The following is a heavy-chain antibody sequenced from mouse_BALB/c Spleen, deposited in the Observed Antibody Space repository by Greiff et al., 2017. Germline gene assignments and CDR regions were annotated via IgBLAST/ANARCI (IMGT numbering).Heavy chain of an antibody. D-gene: IGHD2-14*01. J-gene: IGHJ2*01. Sequence: EVMLVESGGGLVQPGGSLKLSCAASGFTFSSYAMSWVRQTPEKRLEWVASISSGGSTYYPDSVKGRFTISRDNARNILYLQMSSLRSEDTAMYYCARGYDGYFDYWGQGTTLTVSS. V-gene: IGHV5-6-5*01. CDR3: ARGYDGYFDY. CDR1: GFTFSSYA. CDR2: ISSGGST.